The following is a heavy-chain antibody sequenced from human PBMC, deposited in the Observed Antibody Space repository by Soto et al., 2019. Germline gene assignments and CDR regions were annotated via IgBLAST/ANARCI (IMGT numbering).Heavy chain of an antibody. Sequence: SETLSLTCTVSGGSISSYYWSWIRQPPGKGLEWIGYIYYSGSTNYNPSLKSRVTISVDTSKNQFSLKLSSVTAADTAFYYCGVWGGDGGCYYYYGMDVWGQGTTVTVSS. CDR2: IYYSGST. J-gene: IGHJ6*02. D-gene: IGHD5-12*01. V-gene: IGHV4-59*01. CDR3: GVWGGDGGCYYYYGMDV. CDR1: GGSISSYY.